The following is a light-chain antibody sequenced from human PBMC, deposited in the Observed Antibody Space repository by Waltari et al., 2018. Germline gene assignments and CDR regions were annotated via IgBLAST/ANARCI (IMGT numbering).Light chain of an antibody. Sequence: EIELTQSPGTLSLSPGERATLSCRASQSVSRTLAWYQQKPGQAPRLLIYDASSRATGTPDRFSGSGSGTDFSLTISRLEPEDFAVYYCQKYGSLPATFGQGTKVEIK. CDR1: QSVSRT. V-gene: IGKV3-20*01. J-gene: IGKJ1*01. CDR2: DAS. CDR3: QKYGSLPAT.